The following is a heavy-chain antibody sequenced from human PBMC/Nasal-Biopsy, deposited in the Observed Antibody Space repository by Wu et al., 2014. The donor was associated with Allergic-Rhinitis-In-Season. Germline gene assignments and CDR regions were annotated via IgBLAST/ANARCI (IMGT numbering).Heavy chain of an antibody. CDR1: GYTFNSNG. CDR3: AREDYSGHYDH. V-gene: IGHV1-18*04. Sequence: SCKASGYTFNSNGINWVRQAPGRGLEWMGWISTYNGNANYAQKFQGRVTMSRDTSTFTVDMELRSLRSDDTAVYYCAREDYSGHYDHWGQGALVTVSS. CDR2: ISTYNGNA. D-gene: IGHD4-23*01. J-gene: IGHJ4*02.